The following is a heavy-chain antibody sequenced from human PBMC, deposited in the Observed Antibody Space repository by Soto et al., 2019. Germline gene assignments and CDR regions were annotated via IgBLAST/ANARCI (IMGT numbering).Heavy chain of an antibody. V-gene: IGHV4-59*01. D-gene: IGHD2-2*01. CDR1: GGSISSYY. J-gene: IGHJ6*02. Sequence: QVQLQESGPGLVKPSETLSLTCTVSGGSISSYYWSWIRQPPGKGLEWIGYIYYSGSTNYNPSLKSRVTISVDTSKNQFSLKLSSVTAADTAVYYCARGGCSSTRCYFYYYGMDVWGQGTTVTVSS. CDR3: ARGGCSSTRCYFYYYGMDV. CDR2: IYYSGST.